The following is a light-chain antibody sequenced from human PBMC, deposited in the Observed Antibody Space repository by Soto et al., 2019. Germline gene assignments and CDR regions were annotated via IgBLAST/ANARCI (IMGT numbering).Light chain of an antibody. CDR1: QSMSSW. CDR3: QQYKSYPLT. CDR2: DAS. Sequence: DIQMTQSPSSLSAVVGDRVTITCRASQSMSSWLAWYQQKPGKAPKLLIYDASSLESGVPSRFSGSGSGTEFTLTISSLQPDDFATYYCQQYKSYPLTFGGGTKVEIK. J-gene: IGKJ4*01. V-gene: IGKV1-5*01.